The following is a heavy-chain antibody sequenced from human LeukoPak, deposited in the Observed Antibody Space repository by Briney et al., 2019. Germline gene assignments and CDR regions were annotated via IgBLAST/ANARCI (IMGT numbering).Heavy chain of an antibody. CDR1: GVSISSYY. D-gene: IGHD1-1*01. CDR2: IYYSGST. J-gene: IGHJ3*02. Sequence: PSETLSLTCTVSGVSISSYYWSWIRQPPGKGLEWIGYIYYSGSTNYNPSLKSRVTISVDTSKNQFSLKLSSVTAADTAVYYCARAGRAFDIWGQGTMVTVSS. CDR3: ARAGRAFDI. V-gene: IGHV4-59*01.